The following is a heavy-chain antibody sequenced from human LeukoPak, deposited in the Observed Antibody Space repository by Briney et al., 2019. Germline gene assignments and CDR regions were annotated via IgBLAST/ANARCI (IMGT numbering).Heavy chain of an antibody. V-gene: IGHV3-21*01. J-gene: IGHJ4*02. Sequence: GGSLRLSCAASGFTFSSYTMSWVRQAPGKGLEWVSSFTSSSSSIYYADSVKGRFTISRDNAKNSLYLQLNSLRAEDTAVYYCARGWGFYYFDSWGQGTLATVSS. CDR2: FTSSSSSI. D-gene: IGHD1-26*01. CDR3: ARGWGFYYFDS. CDR1: GFTFSSYT.